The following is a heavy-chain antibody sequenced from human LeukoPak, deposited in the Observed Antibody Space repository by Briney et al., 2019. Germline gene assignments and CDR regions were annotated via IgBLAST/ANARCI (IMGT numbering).Heavy chain of an antibody. CDR3: ARHDFYADSSVYAFDF. V-gene: IGHV4-4*09. D-gene: IGHD3-3*01. CDR2: IYTSGST. CDR1: GGSISSYH. Sequence: SETLSLTCTVSGGSISSYHWSWIRQPPGKGLEWIGYIYTSGSTTYNPSLKSRVTISVDTSKNQFSLKLSSVTAADTAVYYCARHDFYADSSVYAFDFWGQGTMVTVSS. J-gene: IGHJ3*01.